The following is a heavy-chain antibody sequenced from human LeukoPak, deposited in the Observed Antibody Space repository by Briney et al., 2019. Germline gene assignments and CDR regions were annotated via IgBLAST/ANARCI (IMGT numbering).Heavy chain of an antibody. CDR1: GYSFISYD. Sequence: GASVKVSCKASGYSFISYDINWVRRATGQGLEWLGWMNPNSGSTGYAQNFQGRVSMTSDTSISTAYMELSNLGSEDTAVYYCARNLARTGDFDYWGQGTLVTVSS. V-gene: IGHV1-8*01. J-gene: IGHJ4*02. CDR2: MNPNSGST. CDR3: ARNLARTGDFDY. D-gene: IGHD5-12*01.